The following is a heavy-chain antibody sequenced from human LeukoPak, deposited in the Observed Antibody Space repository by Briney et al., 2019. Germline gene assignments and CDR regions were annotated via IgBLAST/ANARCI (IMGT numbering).Heavy chain of an antibody. D-gene: IGHD2-21*02. CDR3: ASPAAHCGGDCYFDY. Sequence: SVKVSCKASGGTFSSYAISWVRQAPGQGLEWMGGIIPIFGTVNYAQKFQGRVTITADKSTSTAYMELSSLRSEDTAVYYCASPAAHCGGDCYFDYWGQGTLVTVSS. J-gene: IGHJ4*02. CDR2: IIPIFGTV. V-gene: IGHV1-69*06. CDR1: GGTFSSYA.